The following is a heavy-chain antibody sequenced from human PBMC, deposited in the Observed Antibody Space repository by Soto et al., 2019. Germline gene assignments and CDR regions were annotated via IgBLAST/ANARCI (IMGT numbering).Heavy chain of an antibody. Sequence: GGSLRLSCAASGFTFDDYAMHWVRQAPGKGLEWVSGISWNSGSIGYADSVKGRFTISRDNAKNSLYLQMNSLRAEDTALYYCAKGNSGWAYYFDYWGQGTLVTVSS. CDR3: AKGNSGWAYYFDY. J-gene: IGHJ4*02. D-gene: IGHD6-19*01. V-gene: IGHV3-9*01. CDR2: ISWNSGSI. CDR1: GFTFDDYA.